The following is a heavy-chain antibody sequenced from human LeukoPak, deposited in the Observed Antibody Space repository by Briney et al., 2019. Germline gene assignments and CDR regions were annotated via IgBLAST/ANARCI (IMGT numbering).Heavy chain of an antibody. D-gene: IGHD5-24*01. J-gene: IGHJ3*02. CDR1: GGSISSGGYY. CDR2: IYYSGST. V-gene: IGHV4-31*03. CDR3: ARDRRGAISDAFDI. Sequence: SETLSLTCTVSGGSISSGGYYWSWIRQHPGKGLEWIGYIYYSGSTYYNPSLKSRVTISVDTSKNQFSLKLSSVTAADTAVYYCARDRRGAISDAFDIWGQGTMVTVSS.